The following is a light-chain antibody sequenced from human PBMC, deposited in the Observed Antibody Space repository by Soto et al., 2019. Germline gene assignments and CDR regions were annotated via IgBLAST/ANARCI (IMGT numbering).Light chain of an antibody. Sequence: DIQMTQSPSTLSGSVGDRVTITGRASQTISSWLAWYQQTTGKAPKLLIYKASTLKSGVPSRFSGRGSGTECTLTISRLQPDDVETDYCQHYNSYSEAFGQGTQVDIK. V-gene: IGKV1-5*03. CDR1: QTISSW. J-gene: IGKJ1*01. CDR2: KAS. CDR3: QHYNSYSEA.